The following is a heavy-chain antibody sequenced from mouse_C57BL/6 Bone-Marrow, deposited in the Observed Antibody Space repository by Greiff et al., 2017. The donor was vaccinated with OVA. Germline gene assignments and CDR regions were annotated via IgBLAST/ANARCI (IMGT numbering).Heavy chain of an antibody. Sequence: QVHVKQSGAELVKPGASVKLSCKASGYTFTEYTIHWVKQRSGQGLEWIGWFYPGSGSIKYNEKFKDKATLTADKSSSTVYMEISRLTSEDSAVYFCARHEDEIYYGNLLAYWGQGTLVTVSA. D-gene: IGHD2-1*01. CDR3: ARHEDEIYYGNLLAY. CDR1: GYTFTEYT. V-gene: IGHV1-62-2*01. CDR2: FYPGSGSI. J-gene: IGHJ3*01.